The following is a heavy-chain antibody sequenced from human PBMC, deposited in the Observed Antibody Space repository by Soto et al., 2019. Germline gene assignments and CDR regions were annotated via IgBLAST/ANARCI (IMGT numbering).Heavy chain of an antibody. D-gene: IGHD2-2*01. V-gene: IGHV3-23*01. CDR1: GFTFSSYA. J-gene: IGHJ4*02. CDR3: AINYCGSTSCSRGYFDY. CDR2: ISGSGGST. Sequence: GGSLRLSCAASGFTFSSYAMSWVRQAPGKGLEWVSGISGSGGSTYYADSVKGRFTISRDNSKNTLYLQMSSLRAEDTAVYYCAINYCGSTSCSRGYFDYWGQGTLVTVSS.